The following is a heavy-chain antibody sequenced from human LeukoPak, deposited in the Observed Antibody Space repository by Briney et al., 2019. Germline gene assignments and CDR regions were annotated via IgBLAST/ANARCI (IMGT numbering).Heavy chain of an antibody. CDR2: IYTSGST. V-gene: IGHV4-4*07. CDR3: AREGRRGHVNSMFDS. D-gene: IGHD5-24*01. CDR1: GGSISSYY. J-gene: IGHJ5*01. Sequence: HPSETLSLTCTVSGGSISSYYWSWIRQPAGKGLEWIGRIYTSGSTNYNPSLKSRLTMSVDTSKSQFYLKLTSVTDADTAVYYCAREGRRGHVNSMFDSWGEGTLVTVSS.